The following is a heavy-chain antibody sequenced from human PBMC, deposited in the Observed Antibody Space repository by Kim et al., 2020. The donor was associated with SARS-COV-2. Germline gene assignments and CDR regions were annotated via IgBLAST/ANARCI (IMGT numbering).Heavy chain of an antibody. CDR1: GFTFSSYG. V-gene: IGHV3-30*18. CDR2: ISYDGSNK. Sequence: GGSLRLSCAASGFTFSSYGMHWVRQAPGKGLEWVAVISYDGSNKYYADSVKGRFTISRDNSKNTLYLQMNSLRAEDTAVYYCAKDFDHPAYYYGSGSYYNVHYFDYWGQGTLVTVSS. CDR3: AKDFDHPAYYYGSGSYYNVHYFDY. J-gene: IGHJ4*02. D-gene: IGHD3-10*01.